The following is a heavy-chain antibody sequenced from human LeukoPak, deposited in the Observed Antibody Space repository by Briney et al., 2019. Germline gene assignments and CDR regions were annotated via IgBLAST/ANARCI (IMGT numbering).Heavy chain of an antibody. V-gene: IGHV4-30-2*01. CDR2: IYHSGST. J-gene: IGHJ4*02. CDR1: GGSISSGGYS. Sequence: SQTLSLTCAVSGGSISSGGYSWSWIRQPPGTGLEWIGYIYHSGSTYYNPSLKSRVTISVDRSKNQFSLKLSSVTAADTAVYYCAREDYDSSGHFFDYWGQGTLVTVSS. CDR3: AREDYDSSGHFFDY. D-gene: IGHD3-22*01.